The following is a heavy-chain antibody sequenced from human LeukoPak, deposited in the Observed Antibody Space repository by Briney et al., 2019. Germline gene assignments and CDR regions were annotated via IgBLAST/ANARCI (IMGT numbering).Heavy chain of an antibody. CDR1: GYTFTSYG. Sequence: GASVKVSCKASGYTFTSYGINWVRQAGQGLEWMGWMNPNSGNTGYAQKVQDRVTLTRDTSINTAYMELSGLTFEDTALYYCVRGLYWGQGTLVTVSA. CDR3: VRGLY. CDR2: MNPNSGNT. J-gene: IGHJ4*02. V-gene: IGHV1-8*02.